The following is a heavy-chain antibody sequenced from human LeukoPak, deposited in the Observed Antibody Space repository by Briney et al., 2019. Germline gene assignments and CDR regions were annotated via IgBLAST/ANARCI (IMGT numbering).Heavy chain of an antibody. CDR1: GFTFSSYA. J-gene: IGHJ4*02. CDR2: ISGSGGST. CDR3: AKDPLYGGNFSPDYY. Sequence: GGSLRLSCAASGFTFSSYAMSWVRQAPGKGLVWVSAISGSGGSTYYADSVKGRFTISRDNSKNTLYLQMNSLRAEDTAVYYCAKDPLYGGNFSPDYYWGQGTLVTVSS. D-gene: IGHD4-23*01. V-gene: IGHV3-23*01.